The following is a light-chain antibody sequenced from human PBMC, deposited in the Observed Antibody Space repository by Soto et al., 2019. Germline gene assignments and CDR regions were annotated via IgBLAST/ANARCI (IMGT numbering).Light chain of an antibody. CDR1: SSDVGAYNY. J-gene: IGLJ2*01. Sequence: QSALTQPASVSGSPGQSITISCTGTSSDVGAYNYVSWYQHHPGKAPKLMIYDVTNRPSGVSNRFSGSKSGNTASLTISGLQAEDEADYYCSSYRGSSTLVVFGGGTQLTVL. CDR3: SSYRGSSTLVV. CDR2: DVT. V-gene: IGLV2-14*03.